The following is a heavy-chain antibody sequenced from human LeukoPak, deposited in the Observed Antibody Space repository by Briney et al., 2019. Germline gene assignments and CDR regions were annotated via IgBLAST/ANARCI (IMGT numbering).Heavy chain of an antibody. D-gene: IGHD5-24*01. Sequence: PGGSLRLSCAASGFTFSSYAMHWVRQAPGKGLEWVSVISYDGSNKYYADSVKGRFTISRDNSKNTLYLQMNSLRAEDTAVYYCASRWMATTTDHRDYWGQGTLVTVSS. CDR2: ISYDGSNK. V-gene: IGHV3-30*04. CDR3: ASRWMATTTDHRDY. J-gene: IGHJ4*02. CDR1: GFTFSSYA.